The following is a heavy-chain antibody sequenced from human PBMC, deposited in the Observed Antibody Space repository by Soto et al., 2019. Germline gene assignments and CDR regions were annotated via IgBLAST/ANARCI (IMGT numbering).Heavy chain of an antibody. D-gene: IGHD3-3*01. Sequence: GGSLRLSCAASGFTFSSYSMNWVRQAPGKGLEWVSSISSSSSYIYYADSVKGRFTISRDNAKNSLYLQMNSLRAEDTAVYYCARDSGGYYDFWMNWFDPWGQGTLVT. CDR2: ISSSSSYI. CDR3: ARDSGGYYDFWMNWFDP. J-gene: IGHJ5*02. CDR1: GFTFSSYS. V-gene: IGHV3-21*01.